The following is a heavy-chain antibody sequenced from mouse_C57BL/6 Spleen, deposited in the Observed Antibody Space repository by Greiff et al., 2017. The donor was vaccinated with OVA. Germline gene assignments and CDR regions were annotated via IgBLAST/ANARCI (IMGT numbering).Heavy chain of an antibody. V-gene: IGHV1-69*01. D-gene: IGHD3-2*02. Sequence: QVHVKQPGAELVMPGASVKLSCKASGYTFTSYWMHWVKQRPGQGLEWIGEIDPSDSYTNYNQKFKGKSTLTVDKSSSTAYMQLSSLTSEDSAVYYCARGTAQAPMDYWGQGTSVTVSS. CDR1: GYTFTSYW. CDR2: IDPSDSYT. CDR3: ARGTAQAPMDY. J-gene: IGHJ4*01.